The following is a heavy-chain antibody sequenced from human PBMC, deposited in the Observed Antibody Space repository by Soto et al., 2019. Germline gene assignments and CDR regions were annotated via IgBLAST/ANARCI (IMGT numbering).Heavy chain of an antibody. V-gene: IGHV4-31*03. CDR3: ARGRGIVATINRPLLFAY. D-gene: IGHD5-12*01. CDR1: GGSISSGGYY. J-gene: IGHJ4*02. Sequence: SETLSLTCTVSGGSISSGGYYWSWIRQHPGKGLEWIGYIYYSGSTYYNPSLKSRVTISVDTSKNQFSLKLSSVTAADTAVYYCARGRGIVATINRPLLFAYWGQGTLVTVSS. CDR2: IYYSGST.